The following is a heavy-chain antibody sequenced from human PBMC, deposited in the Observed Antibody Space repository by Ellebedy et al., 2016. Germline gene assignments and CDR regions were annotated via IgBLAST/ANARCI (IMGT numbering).Heavy chain of an antibody. CDR3: ARGPFNYYGSGSSQFDP. CDR2: IYYSGST. V-gene: IGHV4-59*01. J-gene: IGHJ5*02. CDR1: GGSISSYY. Sequence: SETLSLTCTVSGGSISSYYWSWIRQPPGKGLEWIGYIYYSGSTNYSPSLKSRVTISVDTSKNQFSLKLSSVTAADTAVYYCARGPFNYYGSGSSQFDPWGQGTLVTVSS. D-gene: IGHD3-10*01.